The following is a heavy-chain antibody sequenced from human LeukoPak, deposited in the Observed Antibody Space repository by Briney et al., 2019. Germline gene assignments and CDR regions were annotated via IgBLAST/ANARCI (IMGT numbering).Heavy chain of an antibody. CDR1: GYTFTSYD. CDR2: MNPNSGNT. J-gene: IGHJ4*02. V-gene: IGHV1-8*01. CDR3: ARVRSSGFPDRY. D-gene: IGHD2-15*01. Sequence: ASVKVSCKASGYTFTSYDINGVRQATGQGLEWMGWMNPNSGNTGYAQKFQGRVTMTRNTSISTAYMELRRLRSDDTAVYYCARVRSSGFPDRYWGQGTLVTVS.